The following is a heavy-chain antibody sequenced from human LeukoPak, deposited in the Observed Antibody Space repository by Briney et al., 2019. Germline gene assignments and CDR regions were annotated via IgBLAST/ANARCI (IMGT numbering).Heavy chain of an antibody. CDR2: IYTSGST. CDR1: GGSISSYY. D-gene: IGHD2-2*01. Sequence: SETLSLTCTVSGGSISSYYWSWIQQPAGKGLEWIGRIYTSGSTNYNPSLKSRVTMSVDTSKNQFSLKLSSVTAADTAVYYCARSLPRVVVPAAIAYWGQGTLVTVSS. J-gene: IGHJ4*02. CDR3: ARSLPRVVVPAAIAY. V-gene: IGHV4-4*07.